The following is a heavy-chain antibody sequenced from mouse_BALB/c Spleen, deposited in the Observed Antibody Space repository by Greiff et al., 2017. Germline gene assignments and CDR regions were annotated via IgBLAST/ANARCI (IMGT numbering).Heavy chain of an antibody. CDR1: GYAFSSYW. CDR3: AREHGSRLRFAY. J-gene: IGHJ3*01. V-gene: IGHV1-80*01. Sequence: QVQLQQSGAELVRPGSSVKISCKASGYAFSSYWMNWVKQRPGQGLEWIGQIYPGDGDTNYNGKFKGKATLTADKSSSTAYMQLSSLTSEDSAVYFCAREHGSRLRFAYWGQGTLVTVSA. CDR2: IYPGDGDT. D-gene: IGHD1-1*01.